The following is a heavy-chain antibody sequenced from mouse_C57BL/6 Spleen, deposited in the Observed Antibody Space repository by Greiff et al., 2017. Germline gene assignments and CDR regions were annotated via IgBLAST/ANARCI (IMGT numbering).Heavy chain of an antibody. CDR3: ARDYCGSSLYYFDY. V-gene: IGHV1-81*01. CDR1: GYTFTSYG. Sequence: QVQLQQSGAELARPGASVKLSCKASGYTFTSYGISWVKQRTGQGLEWIGEIYPRSGNTYYNEKFKGKATLTADKSSSTAYMELRSLTSEDSAVYFCARDYCGSSLYYFDYWGQGTTLTVSS. D-gene: IGHD1-1*01. J-gene: IGHJ2*01. CDR2: IYPRSGNT.